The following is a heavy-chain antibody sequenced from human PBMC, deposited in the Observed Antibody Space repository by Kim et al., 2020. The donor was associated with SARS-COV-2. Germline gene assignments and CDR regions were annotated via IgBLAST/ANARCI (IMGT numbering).Heavy chain of an antibody. V-gene: IGHV4-39*07. Sequence: TFPTASRKGRVTISIDTSKNQISLKLTSVTAADTAIYYCARTKELWPLDYWGQGILVTVSS. D-gene: IGHD5-18*01. CDR2: T. J-gene: IGHJ4*02. CDR3: ARTKELWPLDY.